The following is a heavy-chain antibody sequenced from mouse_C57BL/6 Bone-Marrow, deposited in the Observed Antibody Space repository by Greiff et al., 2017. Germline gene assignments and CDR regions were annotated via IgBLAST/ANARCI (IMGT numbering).Heavy chain of an antibody. Sequence: DVKLQESGAELVRPGASVKLSCTASGFNIKDDYMHWVKQRPEQGLEWIGWIDPENGDPEYASKFQGKATITADTSSNTAYLQLSSLTSEDTAVYYCTFTVFYYARDYWGQGTSVTVSS. V-gene: IGHV14-4*01. CDR1: GFNIKDDY. CDR3: TFTVFYYARDY. D-gene: IGHD1-1*01. J-gene: IGHJ4*01. CDR2: IDPENGDP.